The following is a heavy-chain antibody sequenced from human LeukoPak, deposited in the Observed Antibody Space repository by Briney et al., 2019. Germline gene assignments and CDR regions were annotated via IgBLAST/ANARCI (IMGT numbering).Heavy chain of an antibody. V-gene: IGHV4-59*01. CDR2: IYYSGST. D-gene: IGHD1-26*01. CDR1: GGSISSYY. CDR3: ARDVIVGATTNYYYMDV. J-gene: IGHJ6*03. Sequence: SETLSLTCTVSGGSISSYYWSWIRQPPGKGLEWIGYIYYSGSTNYNPSLKSRVTISVDTSKNQFSLKLSSVTAADTAVYYCARDVIVGATTNYYYMDVWGRGTTVTVSS.